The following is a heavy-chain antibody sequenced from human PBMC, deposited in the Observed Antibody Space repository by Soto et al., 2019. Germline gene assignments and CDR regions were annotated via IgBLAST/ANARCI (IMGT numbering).Heavy chain of an antibody. J-gene: IGHJ6*02. CDR1: GFTFSSYS. CDR2: ISSSSSYI. D-gene: IGHD3-3*01. Sequence: GGSLRLSCAASGFTFSSYSMNWVRQAPGKGLEWVSSISSSSSYIYYADSVKGRFTISRDNAKNSLYLQMNSLRAEDTAVYYCARVRVVPGRMDVWGQGTTVTVSS. CDR3: ARVRVVPGRMDV. V-gene: IGHV3-21*01.